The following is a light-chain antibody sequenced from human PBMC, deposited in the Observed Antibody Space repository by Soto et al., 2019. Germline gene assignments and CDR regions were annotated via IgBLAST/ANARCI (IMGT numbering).Light chain of an antibody. CDR3: QQYGSSPPT. J-gene: IGKJ1*01. Sequence: EIVLTQSPGTLSLYPGERASLSCRASQTVSSNYLAWYQRKPGQAPSLLIYGASSRATGIPNRFSGSGSGTDFTLTITRLEPEDFAVYYCQQYGSSPPTFGQGTKVEIK. V-gene: IGKV3-20*01. CDR2: GAS. CDR1: QTVSSNY.